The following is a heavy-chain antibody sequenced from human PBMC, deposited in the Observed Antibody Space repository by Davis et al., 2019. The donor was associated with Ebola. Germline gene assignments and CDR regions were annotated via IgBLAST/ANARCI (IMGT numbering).Heavy chain of an antibody. CDR3: ARAAGMAAAGT. J-gene: IGHJ4*02. CDR2: LSYDGSNK. D-gene: IGHD6-13*01. V-gene: IGHV3-30-3*01. Sequence: GESLKISCAASGFTFSSYTMHWVRQAPGKGLEWVALLSYDGSNKYYADSVKGRFTISRDNSKNTLYLQMNILRADDTAVYYCARAAGMAAAGTWGQGTLVTVSS. CDR1: GFTFSSYT.